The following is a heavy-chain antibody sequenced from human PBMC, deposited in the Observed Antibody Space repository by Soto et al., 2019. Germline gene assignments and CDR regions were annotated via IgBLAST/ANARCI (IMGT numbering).Heavy chain of an antibody. CDR2: ISGSGGST. J-gene: IGHJ4*01. Sequence: PGGSLRLSCAASGFTFSSYAMSWVRQAPGKGLEWVSAISGSGGSTYYADSVKGRFTISRDNSKNTLYLQMNSLRADDTATYFCVYWVSAHFDYWGHGTQVTVSS. CDR3: VYWVSAHFDY. CDR1: GFTFSSYA. V-gene: IGHV3-23*01. D-gene: IGHD2-8*01.